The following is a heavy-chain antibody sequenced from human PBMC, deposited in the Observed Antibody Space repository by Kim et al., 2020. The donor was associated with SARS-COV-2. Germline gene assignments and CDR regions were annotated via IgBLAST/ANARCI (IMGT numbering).Heavy chain of an antibody. Sequence: GGSLRLSCAASGFTFSSYWMHWVRQAPGKGLVWVSRINSDGSSTSYADSVKGRFTISRDNAKNTLYLQMNSLRAEDTAVYYCARGYYYDSSGYYYDWYFDLWGRGTLVTVSS. CDR1: GFTFSSYW. J-gene: IGHJ2*01. CDR3: ARGYYYDSSGYYYDWYFDL. V-gene: IGHV3-74*01. D-gene: IGHD3-22*01. CDR2: INSDGSST.